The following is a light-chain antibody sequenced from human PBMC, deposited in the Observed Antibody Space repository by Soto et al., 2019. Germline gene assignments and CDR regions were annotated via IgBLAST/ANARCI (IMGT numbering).Light chain of an antibody. CDR1: QSISIY. CDR3: QQYNNWLSIT. J-gene: IGKJ5*01. Sequence: EIVLTQSPATLSLSPGERATLSCRASQSISIYLAWYQQKPGQAPRLLIYGASTRATGIPARFSGSGSGTEFTLTISSLQSEDFAVYYCQQYNNWLSITFGQGTRLEIK. CDR2: GAS. V-gene: IGKV3-15*01.